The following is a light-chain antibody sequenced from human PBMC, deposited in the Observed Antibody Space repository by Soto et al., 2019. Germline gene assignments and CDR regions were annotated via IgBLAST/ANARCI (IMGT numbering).Light chain of an antibody. CDR3: TSYAAGKNVV. CDR1: SSDVGTYNY. Sequence: QSALTQPPSASGSPGQSVTISCTGTSSDVGTYNYVSWYQQYPGKSPKLMIYEVNKRPAGGPDRFSGSKSGNTASLTVSGLQAEDEAEYYCTSYAAGKNVVFGGGPKLTVL. CDR2: EVN. J-gene: IGLJ2*01. V-gene: IGLV2-8*01.